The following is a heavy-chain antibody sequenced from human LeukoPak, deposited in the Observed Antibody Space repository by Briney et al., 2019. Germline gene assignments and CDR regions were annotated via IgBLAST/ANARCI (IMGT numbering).Heavy chain of an antibody. CDR2: ISGSGGST. J-gene: IGHJ4*02. Sequence: PGGSLRLSCAASGFTFSSYAMSWVRQAPGKGLEWVSAISGSGGSTYYADSVKGRFTISRDNSKNTLYLQMNSLRAEGTAVYYCAKDVIGNSQQLSLFDYWGQGTLVTVSS. CDR1: GFTFSSYA. V-gene: IGHV3-23*01. D-gene: IGHD6-13*01. CDR3: AKDVIGNSQQLSLFDY.